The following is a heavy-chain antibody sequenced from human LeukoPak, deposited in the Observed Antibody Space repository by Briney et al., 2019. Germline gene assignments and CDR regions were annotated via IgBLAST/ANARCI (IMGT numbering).Heavy chain of an antibody. CDR1: GFTFSSYA. CDR3: AKDMYFGDYGDDY. J-gene: IGHJ4*02. CDR2: IGGSGGIT. Sequence: PGGSLRLSCAASGFTFSSYAMSWVRQAPGKGLGWVSSIGGSGGITYYADSVKGRFTISRDNSKNTLYLQMNSLRAEDTAVYYCAKDMYFGDYGDDYWGQGTLVTVSS. V-gene: IGHV3-23*01. D-gene: IGHD4-17*01.